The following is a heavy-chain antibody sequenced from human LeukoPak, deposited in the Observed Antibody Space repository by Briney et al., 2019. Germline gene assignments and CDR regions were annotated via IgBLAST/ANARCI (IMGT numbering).Heavy chain of an antibody. CDR2: ISAYNGNT. D-gene: IGHD6-19*01. J-gene: IGHJ6*02. CDR1: GYTFTSYG. Sequence: ASVKVSCKASGYTFTSYGISWVRQAPGQGLEWMGWISAYNGNTNYAQKLQGRVTMTTDTSTSTAYMELRSLRADDTAVYYCARGALAGIPVDGPPDYYYYGMDVWGQGTTVTVSS. V-gene: IGHV1-18*01. CDR3: ARGALAGIPVDGPPDYYYYGMDV.